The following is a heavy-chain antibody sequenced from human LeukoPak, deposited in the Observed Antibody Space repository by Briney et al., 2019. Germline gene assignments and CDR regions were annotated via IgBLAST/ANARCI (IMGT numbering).Heavy chain of an antibody. CDR1: GFTFSSYA. J-gene: IGHJ6*03. CDR2: ISGSGGST. V-gene: IGHV3-23*01. CDR3: AKSVSAVVVAVLTESYYYYYMDV. D-gene: IGHD2-15*01. Sequence: GGSLRLSCAASGFTFSSYARSWVRQAPGQGLEWVSAISGSGGSTYYADPVKGRFTISRDNSKNTLYLQMNSLRAEDTAVYYCAKSVSAVVVAVLTESYYYYYMDVWGKGTTVTVSS.